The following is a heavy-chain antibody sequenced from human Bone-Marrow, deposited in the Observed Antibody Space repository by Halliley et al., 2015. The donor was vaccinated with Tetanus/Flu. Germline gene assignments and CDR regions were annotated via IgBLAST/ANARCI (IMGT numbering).Heavy chain of an antibody. D-gene: IGHD3-16*01. CDR2: NRPFNINT. CDR3: ARDRGAYNGLDV. Sequence: EWMGWNRPFNINTNSPENLKGRVTITTDTSTSTVSMELTNLRFDDTAVYYCARDRGAYNGLDVWGQGTTVTVSS. J-gene: IGHJ6*02. V-gene: IGHV1-18*01.